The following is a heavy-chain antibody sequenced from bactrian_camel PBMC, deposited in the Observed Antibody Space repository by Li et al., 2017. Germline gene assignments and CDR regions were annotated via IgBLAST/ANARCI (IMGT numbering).Heavy chain of an antibody. J-gene: IGHJ6*01. CDR3: ALAIRWTDFGY. Sequence: HVQLVESGGGLVQPGGSLRLSCAASGFTFSSYWMYWVRQAPGKGLEWVSLIDANGGNTYYADSVKGRFTISRDNAENTLYLQLNSLKTEDTAMYYCALAIRWTDFGYWGQGTQVTVS. D-gene: IGHD6*01. CDR1: GFTFSSYW. CDR2: IDANGGNT. V-gene: IGHV3S1*01.